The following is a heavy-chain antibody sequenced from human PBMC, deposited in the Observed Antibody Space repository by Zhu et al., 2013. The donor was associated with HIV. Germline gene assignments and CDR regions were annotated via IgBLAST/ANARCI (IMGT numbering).Heavy chain of an antibody. CDR3: ATYCSGGSCYEWLFDY. D-gene: IGHD2-15*01. V-gene: IGHV1-18*01. Sequence: VQLVQSGPEVKKPGASVKVSCKASGYTFTNYGISWVRQAPGQGLEWMGWISGYNGNTNYVQKLQGRVTMTTDTSTTTAYMELSSLRSEDTAVYYCATYCSGGSCYEWLFDYWGQGTLVTVSS. CDR2: ISGYNGNT. CDR1: GYTFTNYG. J-gene: IGHJ4*02.